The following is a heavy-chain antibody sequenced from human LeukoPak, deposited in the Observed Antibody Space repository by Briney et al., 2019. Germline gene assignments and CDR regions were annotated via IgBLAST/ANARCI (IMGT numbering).Heavy chain of an antibody. J-gene: IGHJ4*02. Sequence: GGSLRLSCAASGLTFRNYAMSWVRQAPGKGLEWVSVICANDGNTYYADAVKSRFTISRDNSKDTLYLQMDSLRAEDTAVYYCAKGSGSSCYSPCDYWGQGILVTSPQ. V-gene: IGHV3-23*01. CDR1: GLTFRNYA. CDR2: ICANDGNT. CDR3: AKGSGSSCYSPCDY. D-gene: IGHD2-15*01.